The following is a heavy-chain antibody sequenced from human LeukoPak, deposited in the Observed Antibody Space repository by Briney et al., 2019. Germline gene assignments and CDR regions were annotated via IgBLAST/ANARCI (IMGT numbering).Heavy chain of an antibody. CDR2: INPNSGGT. CDR1: GYTFTGYY. Sequence: ASVKVSCKASGYTFTGYYMHWVRQAPGQGLEWMGWINPNSGGTNYAQKFQGRVTMTRDPSISTAHTELSRLRSDDTAVYYCATLGYCSGGSCYDFDYWGQGTLLVTVSS. J-gene: IGHJ4*02. CDR3: ATLGYCSGGSCYDFDY. V-gene: IGHV1-2*02. D-gene: IGHD2-15*01.